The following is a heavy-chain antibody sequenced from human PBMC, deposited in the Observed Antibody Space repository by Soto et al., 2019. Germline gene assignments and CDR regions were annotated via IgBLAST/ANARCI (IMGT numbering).Heavy chain of an antibody. V-gene: IGHV3-30*18. D-gene: IGHD3-3*02. J-gene: IGHJ4*02. CDR3: AKDMSIGVRVPDY. CDR1: GFTFSRIG. CDR2: ISFDGRNK. Sequence: QVQLVESGGGVVQPGRSLRLSCAASGFTFSRIGMHWVRQAPGKGLEWVAVISFDGRNKFYADSVKGRFTISRDNSKNTLYLEMNSVSAEETAVYYCAKDMSIGVRVPDYWGQGTPVTVSS.